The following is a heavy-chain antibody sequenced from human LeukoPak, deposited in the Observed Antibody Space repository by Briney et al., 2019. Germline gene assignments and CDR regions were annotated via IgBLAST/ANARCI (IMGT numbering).Heavy chain of an antibody. D-gene: IGHD3-9*01. V-gene: IGHV3-23*01. Sequence: GGSLRLSCAASGFTFSSYAMSWVRQAPGKGLEWVSAISGSGGSTYYADSVKGRFTISRDSSKNTLYLQMNSLRAEDTAVYYCLTDILTGYYVEDYWGQGTLVTVSS. CDR3: LTDILTGYYVEDY. CDR1: GFTFSSYA. J-gene: IGHJ4*02. CDR2: ISGSGGST.